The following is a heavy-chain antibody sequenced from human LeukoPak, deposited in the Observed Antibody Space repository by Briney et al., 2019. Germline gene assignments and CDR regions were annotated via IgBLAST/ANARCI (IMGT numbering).Heavy chain of an antibody. CDR3: LRESGAFCPFGY. Sequence: PSETLSLTCGVSGGSISSTNWWSLVRQSPGQGLEWIGEISLTGQTNYNPSLSGRVTMLLDESSNHLSLHLTSVTAADTATYYCLRESGAFCPFGYWGQGTLVIVPS. V-gene: IGHV4-4*02. CDR1: GGSISSTNW. CDR2: ISLTGQT. J-gene: IGHJ4*02. D-gene: IGHD1-26*01.